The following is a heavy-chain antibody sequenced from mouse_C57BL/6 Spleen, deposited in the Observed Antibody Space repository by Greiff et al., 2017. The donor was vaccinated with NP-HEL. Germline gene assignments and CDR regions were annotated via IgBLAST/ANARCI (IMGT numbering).Heavy chain of an antibody. Sequence: EVQLQQSGAELVRPGASVKLSCTASGFNIKDDYMHWVKQRPEQGLEWIGWIDPENGDTEYASKFQGKATITADTSSNTAYMQLSSLTSEDTAVYYCTTSIYYVSSSLAYWGQGTLVTVSA. CDR1: GFNIKDDY. D-gene: IGHD1-1*01. CDR3: TTSIYYVSSSLAY. CDR2: IDPENGDT. V-gene: IGHV14-4*01. J-gene: IGHJ3*01.